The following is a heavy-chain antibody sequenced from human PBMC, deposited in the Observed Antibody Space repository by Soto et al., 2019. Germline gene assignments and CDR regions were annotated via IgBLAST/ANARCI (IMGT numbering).Heavy chain of an antibody. V-gene: IGHV4-31*03. D-gene: IGHD6-6*01. Sequence: PSETLSLTCTVSGGSISSGGYYWSWIRQHPGKGLEWIGYIYYSGSTYYNPSLKSRVTISVDTSKNQFSPKLSSATAADTAVYYCARCIEARRGPIDYCGQRTLVTVSS. J-gene: IGHJ4*02. CDR2: IYYSGST. CDR1: GGSISSGGYY. CDR3: ARCIEARRGPIDY.